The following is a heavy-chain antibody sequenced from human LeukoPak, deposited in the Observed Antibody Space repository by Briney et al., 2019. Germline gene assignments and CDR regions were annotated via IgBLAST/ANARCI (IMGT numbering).Heavy chain of an antibody. V-gene: IGHV4-39*07. CDR2: IYYSGST. CDR3: ARISRDAFDI. J-gene: IGHJ3*02. Sequence: PSETLSLTCTVSGGSLSSSSYYWGWIRQPPGKGLEWIGSIYYSGSTYYNPSLKSRVTISVDTSKNQFSLRLSSVTAADTAVYYCARISRDAFDIWGQGTMVTVSS. CDR1: GGSLSSSSYY. D-gene: IGHD2/OR15-2a*01.